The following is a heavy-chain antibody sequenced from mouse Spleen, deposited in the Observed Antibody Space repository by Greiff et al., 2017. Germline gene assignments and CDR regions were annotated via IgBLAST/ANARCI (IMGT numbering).Heavy chain of an antibody. D-gene: IGHD2-2*01. Sequence: EVHLVESGPGLVKPSQSLSLTCSVTGYSITSGYYWNWIRQFPGNKLEWMCYISYDGSNNYNPSLKNRISITRDTSKNQFFLKLNSVTTEDTATYYCVRGGLRRDWFAYWGQGTLVTVSA. CDR3: VRGGLRRDWFAY. CDR2: ISYDGSN. CDR1: GYSITSGYY. J-gene: IGHJ3*01. V-gene: IGHV3-6*01.